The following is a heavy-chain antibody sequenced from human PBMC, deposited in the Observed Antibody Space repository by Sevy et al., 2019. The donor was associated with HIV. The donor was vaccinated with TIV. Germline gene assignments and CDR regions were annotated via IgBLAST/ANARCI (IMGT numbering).Heavy chain of an antibody. CDR1: GFAFSSHA. Sequence: GGYLRLSCAASGFAFSSHAMHWVRQAPGKGLERVAVISYEGTETFYAASVEGRFTVSRDNSKSMLSLQINSLRPEDTAVYYCSRDGGYSIKWYPLYWGHGTLVTVSS. CDR2: ISYEGTET. J-gene: IGHJ4*01. CDR3: SRDGGYSIKWYPLY. V-gene: IGHV3-30*01. D-gene: IGHD6-13*01.